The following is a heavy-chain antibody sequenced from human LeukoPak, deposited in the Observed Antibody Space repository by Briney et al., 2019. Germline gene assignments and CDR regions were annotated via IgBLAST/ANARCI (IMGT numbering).Heavy chain of an antibody. CDR3: ARDEWGYTDS. CDR2: TFYRSKWYN. V-gene: IGHV6-1*01. D-gene: IGHD1-26*01. J-gene: IGHJ4*02. CDR1: GDSVSSNSAA. Sequence: SQTLSLTCAISGDSVSSNSAAWNWIRQSPLRGLEWLVRTFYRSKWYNDYAVSMKSRMTINPDTSKNQFSLQLNSVTPEDTAVYYCARDEWGYTDSWGQGTLVTVSS.